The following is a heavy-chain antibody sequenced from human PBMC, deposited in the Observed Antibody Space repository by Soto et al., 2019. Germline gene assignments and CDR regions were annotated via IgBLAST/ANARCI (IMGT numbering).Heavy chain of an antibody. V-gene: IGHV1-69*01. CDR3: ARGAEDYGYYRYYFDY. CDR2: IIPIFGTA. D-gene: IGHD4-17*01. Sequence: QVQLVQSGAEVKKPGSSVKVSCKASGGTFSSYAISWVRQAHGQGLEWMGGIIPIFGTANYAQKFQGRVTITADESTSTAYMELSSLRSEDTAVYYCARGAEDYGYYRYYFDYWGQGTLVTVSS. CDR1: GGTFSSYA. J-gene: IGHJ4*02.